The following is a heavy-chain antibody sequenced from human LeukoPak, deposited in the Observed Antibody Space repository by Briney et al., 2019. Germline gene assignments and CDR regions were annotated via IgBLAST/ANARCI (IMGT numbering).Heavy chain of an antibody. Sequence: SETLSLTCTVSGGSISDNYWSWIRQHPRKGLEWIGYIYYSGSTYYNPSLKSRVTISVDTSKDQFSLKLSSVTATDTAVYYCARSLGGYWFDPWGQGTLVTVSS. CDR2: IYYSGST. CDR3: ARSLGGYWFDP. V-gene: IGHV4-31*03. CDR1: GGSISDNY. J-gene: IGHJ5*02.